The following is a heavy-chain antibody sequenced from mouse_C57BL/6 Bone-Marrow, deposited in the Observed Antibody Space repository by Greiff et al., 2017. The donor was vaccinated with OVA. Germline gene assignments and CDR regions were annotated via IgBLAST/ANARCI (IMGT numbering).Heavy chain of an antibody. Sequence: QVQLQQPGAELVKPGASVKVSCKASGYTFTSYWMPWVKQRPGQGLEWIGRIHPSDSDTNYNQKFKGKATLTVDKSSSTAYMPLSSLTSEDSAVYYCAIETDYYGSSYYFDYWGQGTTLTVSS. CDR1: GYTFTSYW. D-gene: IGHD1-1*01. CDR3: AIETDYYGSSYYFDY. CDR2: IHPSDSDT. V-gene: IGHV1-74*01. J-gene: IGHJ2*01.